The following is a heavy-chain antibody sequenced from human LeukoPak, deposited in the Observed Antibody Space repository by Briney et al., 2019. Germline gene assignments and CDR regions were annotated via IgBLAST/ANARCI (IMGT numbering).Heavy chain of an antibody. CDR3: ARDRGPAVMDY. J-gene: IGHJ4*02. CDR1: GFTFSSNW. D-gene: IGHD2-2*03. CDR2: INGDGSTI. Sequence: GGSLRLSCAASGFTFSSNWMHWVRQAPGKGLVWVSRINGDGSTINYADSVKGRFTISRDNAKNTLYLQMNRLRAEDTAVYYCARDRGPAVMDYWGQGTLVTVSS. V-gene: IGHV3-74*01.